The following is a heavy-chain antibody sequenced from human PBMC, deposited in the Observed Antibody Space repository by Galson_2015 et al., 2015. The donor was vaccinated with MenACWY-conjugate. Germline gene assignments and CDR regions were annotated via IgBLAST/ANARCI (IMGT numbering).Heavy chain of an antibody. CDR3: ARGGGGKKQLAFDY. D-gene: IGHD6-6*01. CDR2: ISSGSSTI. V-gene: IGHV3-48*02. CDR1: GFTFSTYS. Sequence: SLRLSCAASGFTFSTYSMNWVRQAPGKGLEWVSYISSGSSTINYADSVKGRFTISRDTSKNSLYLQLNSLRDEDTAVYYCARGGGGKKQLAFDYWAQGPRAPASS. J-gene: IGHJ4*02.